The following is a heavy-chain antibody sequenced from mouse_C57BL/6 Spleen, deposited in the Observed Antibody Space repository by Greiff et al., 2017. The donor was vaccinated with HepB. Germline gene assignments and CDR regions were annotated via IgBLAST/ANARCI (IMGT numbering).Heavy chain of an antibody. D-gene: IGHD2-4*01. CDR3: ARSLYYDYDWFAY. CDR1: GYTFTSYD. CDR2: IYPGDGST. Sequence: QVQLKESGPELVKPGASVKLSCKASGYTFTSYDINWVKQRPGQGLEWIGRIYPGDGSTKYNEKFKGKATLTVDTSSSTAYMELHSLTSEYSAVYFCARSLYYDYDWFAYWGQGTLVTVSA. V-gene: IGHV1-85*01. J-gene: IGHJ3*01.